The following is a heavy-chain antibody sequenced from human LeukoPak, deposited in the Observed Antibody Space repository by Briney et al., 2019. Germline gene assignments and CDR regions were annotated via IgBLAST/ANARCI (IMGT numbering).Heavy chain of an antibody. J-gene: IGHJ4*02. D-gene: IGHD5-12*01. V-gene: IGHV4-34*01. Sequence: SETLSLTCAVYGGSFSGYYWSWIRQPPGKGLEWIGEINHSGSTNYNPSLKSRVTISVDTSKNQFSLKLSSVTAADTAVYYCARQEYSGYEGVGYWGQGTLVTVSS. CDR1: GGSFSGYY. CDR2: INHSGST. CDR3: ARQEYSGYEGVGY.